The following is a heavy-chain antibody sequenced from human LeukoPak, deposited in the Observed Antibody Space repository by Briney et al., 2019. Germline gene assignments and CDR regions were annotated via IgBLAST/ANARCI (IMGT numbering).Heavy chain of an antibody. J-gene: IGHJ4*02. CDR1: GFTFSDYY. D-gene: IGHD3-22*01. V-gene: IGHV3-11*01. Sequence: GGSLRLSCAASGFTFSDYYMSWIRQAPGKGLEWVSYISSSGSTIYYADSVKGRFTISRDNAKNSLYLQMNSLRAEDTAVYYCARYSHPYYYDSSEANFDYWGQGTLVTVSS. CDR3: ARYSHPYYYDSSEANFDY. CDR2: ISSSGSTI.